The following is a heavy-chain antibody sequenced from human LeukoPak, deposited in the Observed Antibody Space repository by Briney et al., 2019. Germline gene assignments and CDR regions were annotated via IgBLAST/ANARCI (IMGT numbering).Heavy chain of an antibody. CDR2: IIPILGIA. J-gene: IGHJ4*02. Sequence: ASVKVSCKASGGTFSSYAISWVRQAPGQGLEWMGRIIPILGIANYAQKFQGRVTITADKSTSTAYMELRSLRSDDTAVYYCARSFWDSSGCPDYWGQGTLVTVSS. CDR3: ARSFWDSSGCPDY. CDR1: GGTFSSYA. V-gene: IGHV1-69*04. D-gene: IGHD3-22*01.